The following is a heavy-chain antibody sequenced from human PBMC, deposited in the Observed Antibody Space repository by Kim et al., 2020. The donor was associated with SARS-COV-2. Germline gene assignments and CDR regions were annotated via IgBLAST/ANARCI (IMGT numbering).Heavy chain of an antibody. V-gene: IGHV3-30*18. CDR2: ISYDGSNK. J-gene: IGHJ4*02. D-gene: IGHD2-15*01. CDR3: AKTYCSGGSCYSWPPRATDY. CDR1: GFTFSSYG. Sequence: GGSLRLSCAASGFTFSSYGMHWVRQAPGKGLEWVAVISYDGSNKYYADSVKGRFTISRDNSKNTLYLQMNSLRAEDTAVYYCAKTYCSGGSCYSWPPRATDYWGQGTLVTVSS.